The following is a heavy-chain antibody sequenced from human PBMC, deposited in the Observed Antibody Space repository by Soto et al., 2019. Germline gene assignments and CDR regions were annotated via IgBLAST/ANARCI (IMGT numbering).Heavy chain of an antibody. CDR3: ARGGGGALFDP. D-gene: IGHD2-15*01. CDR2: ISPGSRYP. J-gene: IGHJ5*02. V-gene: IGHV3-11*06. CDR1: GFTFGDSY. Sequence: GGSLRLSCAGSGFTFGDSYMSWIRQAPGKGLEWLSYISPGSRYPAYADSVKGRFTISRDNAKRSLYLQMMSLTAEDTAIYYCARGGGGALFDPWAQGTILAVYS.